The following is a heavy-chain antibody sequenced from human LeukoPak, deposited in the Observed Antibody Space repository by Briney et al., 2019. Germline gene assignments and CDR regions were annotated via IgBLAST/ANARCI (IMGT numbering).Heavy chain of an antibody. V-gene: IGHV3-7*01. CDR3: ARDHYDSSGYYYDYYYGMDV. D-gene: IGHD3-22*01. J-gene: IGHJ6*02. CDR1: GFTFSSYW. Sequence: GGSLRLSCAASGFTFSSYWMSWVRQAPGKGLEWVANIKQDGSEKYYVDSVKGRFTISRDNAKNSLYLQVNSLRAEDTAVYYCARDHYDSSGYYYDYYYGMDVWGQGTTVTVSS. CDR2: IKQDGSEK.